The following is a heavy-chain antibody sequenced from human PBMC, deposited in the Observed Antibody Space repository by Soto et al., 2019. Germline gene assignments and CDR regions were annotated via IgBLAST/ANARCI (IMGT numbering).Heavy chain of an antibody. D-gene: IGHD3-10*01. Sequence: EVQLLESGGGLVQPGGSRRISCTASGFIFNNYAMAWVRHAPGKGLEWVSGISGSGENTNYADSVKGRFTISRDNSKNTLYLQMKRLRAEDTALYYCAKDYGVRGIMTNLFDSWGQGTLVTVSS. J-gene: IGHJ4*02. CDR3: AKDYGVRGIMTNLFDS. V-gene: IGHV3-23*01. CDR1: GFIFNNYA. CDR2: ISGSGENT.